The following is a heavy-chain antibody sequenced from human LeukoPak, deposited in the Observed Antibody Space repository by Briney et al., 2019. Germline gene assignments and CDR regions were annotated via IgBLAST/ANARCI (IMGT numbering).Heavy chain of an antibody. CDR1: GGSFSGYY. J-gene: IGHJ4*02. CDR3: ARSSFGEGYYFDY. CDR2: INHSGST. D-gene: IGHD3-10*01. V-gene: IGHV4-34*01. Sequence: PSETLSLTCAVYGGSFSGYYWSWIRQPPGKGLEWIGEINHSGSTNYNPSLKSRVTISVDTSKNQFSLKLSSVTAADTAVYYCARSSFGEGYYFDYWGQGTLVTVSS.